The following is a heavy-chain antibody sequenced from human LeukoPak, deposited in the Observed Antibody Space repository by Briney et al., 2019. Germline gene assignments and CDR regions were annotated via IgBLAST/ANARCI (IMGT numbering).Heavy chain of an antibody. CDR1: GFTFYA. D-gene: IGHD2-15*01. CDR2: ISYDGSNK. CDR3: ARDWEYCSGGSCYPHYYFDY. V-gene: IGHV3-30*04. J-gene: IGHJ4*02. Sequence: GGSLRLSCAVSGFTFYAMHWVRQAPGKGLEWVAVISYDGSNKYYADSVKGRFTISRDNSKNTLYLQMNSLRAEDTAVYYCARDWEYCSGGSCYPHYYFDYWGQGTLLTVSS.